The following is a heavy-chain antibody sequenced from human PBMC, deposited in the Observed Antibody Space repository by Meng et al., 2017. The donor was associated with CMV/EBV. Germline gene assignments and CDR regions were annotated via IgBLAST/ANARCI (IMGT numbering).Heavy chain of an antibody. V-gene: IGHV3-23*01. D-gene: IGHD1-1*01. CDR1: VFTFSAYG. J-gene: IGHJ3*01. Sequence: AASVFTFSAYGMGWVRQTPGKGPAWVSGIKSGGGTTDYADSVKGRFIISRDSSTNTLYLQLNSLRGEDTALYYCAKGNWNDRGAFDVWSQGTMVTVSS. CDR2: IKSGGGTT. CDR3: AKGNWNDRGAFDV.